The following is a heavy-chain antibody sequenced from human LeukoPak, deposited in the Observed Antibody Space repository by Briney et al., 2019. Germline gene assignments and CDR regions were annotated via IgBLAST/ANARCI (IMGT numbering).Heavy chain of an antibody. CDR2: ISWDGGST. CDR3: ARGALHVFDY. Sequence: GGSLRLSCAASGFTFDDYTMHWVRQAPGKGLEWVSLISWDGGSTYYADSVKGRFTISRDNAKNSLFLQMNTLTVEDTAVYYCARGALHVFDYWGQGTPVTVSS. D-gene: IGHD3-10*02. J-gene: IGHJ4*02. CDR1: GFTFDDYT. V-gene: IGHV3-43*01.